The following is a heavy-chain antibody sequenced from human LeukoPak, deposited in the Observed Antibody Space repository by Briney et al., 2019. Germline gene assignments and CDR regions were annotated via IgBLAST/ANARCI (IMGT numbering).Heavy chain of an antibody. V-gene: IGHV3-33*08. CDR2: IWYDGSNK. Sequence: QPGGSLRLSCVASGFTFSTYVMRWVRQAPGKGLEWVAVIWYDGSNKYYADSVKGRFTISRDNSKNTLYLQMNSLRAEDTAVYYCAREFQDSYYDFWSGPYYFDYWGQGTLVTVSS. CDR1: GFTFSTYV. J-gene: IGHJ4*02. D-gene: IGHD3-3*01. CDR3: AREFQDSYYDFWSGPYYFDY.